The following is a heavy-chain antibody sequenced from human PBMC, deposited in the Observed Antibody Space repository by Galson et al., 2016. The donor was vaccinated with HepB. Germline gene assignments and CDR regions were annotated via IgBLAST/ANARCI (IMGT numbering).Heavy chain of an antibody. V-gene: IGHV3-23*01. Sequence: SLRLSCAASGFTFSSYAMSWVRQAPGKGLEYVSLIYSGGDTHYAESVRGRFTISRDSSENTLYLQMNSLGVEDTAVYYCGRNVGPLGPGTLVTVSS. J-gene: IGHJ5*02. CDR2: IYSGGDT. CDR1: GFTFSSYA. D-gene: IGHD1-26*01. CDR3: GRNVGP.